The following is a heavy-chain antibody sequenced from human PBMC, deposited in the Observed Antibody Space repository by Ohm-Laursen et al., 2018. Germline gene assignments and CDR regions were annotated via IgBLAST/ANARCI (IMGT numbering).Heavy chain of an antibody. Sequence: GTLSLTCSVSGGSISSGSYYWGWIRQPPGKGLEWIVSIYYSGSTYYNPSLKSRVTISVDTSKNHFSLKVNSVTAADTAVYYCARHPSIAVAGPFDQWGQGTLVTVSS. CDR1: GGSISSGSYY. V-gene: IGHV4-39*01. CDR3: ARHPSIAVAGPFDQ. J-gene: IGHJ4*02. D-gene: IGHD6-19*01. CDR2: IYYSGST.